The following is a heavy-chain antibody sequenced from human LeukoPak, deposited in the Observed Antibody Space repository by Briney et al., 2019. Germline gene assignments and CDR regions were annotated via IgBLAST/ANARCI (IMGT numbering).Heavy chain of an antibody. V-gene: IGHV4-34*01. CDR3: ASTGSWYDYYYYYGMDV. J-gene: IGHJ6*02. Sequence: PSETLSLTCAVYGGSFSGYYWSWIRQPPGKGLEWIGEINHSGSTNYNPSLKSRVTISVDTSKNQFSLKLSSVTAADTAVYYCASTGSWYDYYYYYGMDVWGQGTTVTVSS. CDR1: GGSFSGYY. D-gene: IGHD6-13*01. CDR2: INHSGST.